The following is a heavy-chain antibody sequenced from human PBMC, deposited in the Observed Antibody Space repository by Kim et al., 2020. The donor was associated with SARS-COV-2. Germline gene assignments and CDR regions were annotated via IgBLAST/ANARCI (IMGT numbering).Heavy chain of an antibody. Sequence: SYATAYAASVKGRFTVSRDDSNNTAYLQMNSLKSEDTAVYYCACGDAGDYWGQGTQVTVSS. V-gene: IGHV3-73*01. CDR2: SYAT. D-gene: IGHD3-10*01. CDR3: ACGDAGDY. J-gene: IGHJ4*02.